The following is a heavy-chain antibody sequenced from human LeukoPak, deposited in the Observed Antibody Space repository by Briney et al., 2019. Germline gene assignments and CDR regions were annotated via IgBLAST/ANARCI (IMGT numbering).Heavy chain of an antibody. V-gene: IGHV3-21*01. J-gene: IGHJ4*02. D-gene: IGHD5-12*01. CDR1: GSTFSSYS. CDR3: AREDIVATFDY. Sequence: PGGSLRLSCAASGSTFSSYSMNWVRQAPGKGLKWVSSISSSSSYIYYADSVKGRFTISRDNAKNSLYLQMNSLRAEDTAVYYCAREDIVATFDYWGQGTLVTVSS. CDR2: ISSSSSYI.